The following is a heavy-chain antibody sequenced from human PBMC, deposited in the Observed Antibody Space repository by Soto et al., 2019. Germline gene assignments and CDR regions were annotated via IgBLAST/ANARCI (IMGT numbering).Heavy chain of an antibody. CDR3: AGGQGAVAGTDY. CDR1: GYTFTSYA. D-gene: IGHD6-19*01. J-gene: IGHJ4*02. Sequence: QVQLVQSGAEVKKPGASVKVSCKASGYTFTSYAMHWVRQAPGQRLEWMGWINAGNGNTKYSQKFQGRVTITRDTSASTAYMELSSLRSEDTAVYYCAGGQGAVAGTDYWGQGTLVTVSS. CDR2: INAGNGNT. V-gene: IGHV1-3*01.